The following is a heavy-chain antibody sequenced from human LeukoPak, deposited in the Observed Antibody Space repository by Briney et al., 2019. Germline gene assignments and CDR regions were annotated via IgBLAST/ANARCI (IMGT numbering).Heavy chain of an antibody. CDR3: AREMMLYSSSWYYFDY. V-gene: IGHV3-23*01. Sequence: GGSLRLSCAASGFSFSAYPMGWVRQAPGKGLQWLSGISASGDVTFHADRVKGRFAISRDNSKNTLYLQMNSLRPEDTALYYCAREMMLYSSSWYYFDYWGQGTLVTVSS. D-gene: IGHD6-13*01. J-gene: IGHJ4*02. CDR2: ISASGDVT. CDR1: GFSFSAYP.